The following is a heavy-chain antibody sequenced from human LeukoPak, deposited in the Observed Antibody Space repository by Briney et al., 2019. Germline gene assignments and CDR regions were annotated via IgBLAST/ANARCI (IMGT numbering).Heavy chain of an antibody. CDR3: TSPLGYCSSTSCPEFDY. J-gene: IGHJ4*02. Sequence: PGGSLRLSCTASGFTFDDYPMSWVRQAPGKGLEWVGFIRSKIYGGTTEYAASVKGRFTMSRDDSKSIAYLQMNGLKTEDTAVYHCTSPLGYCSSTSCPEFDYWGQGTLVTVSS. CDR2: IRSKIYGGTT. CDR1: GFTFDDYP. D-gene: IGHD2-2*01. V-gene: IGHV3-49*04.